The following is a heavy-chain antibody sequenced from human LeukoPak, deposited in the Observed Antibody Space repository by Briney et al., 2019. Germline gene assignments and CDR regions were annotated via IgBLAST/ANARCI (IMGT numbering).Heavy chain of an antibody. CDR1: GFTFDDYG. D-gene: IGHD5-18*01. V-gene: IGHV3-20*04. J-gene: IGHJ2*01. CDR3: ARDGDVTYGYGYWYFDL. CDR2: INWNGDGT. Sequence: GGSLRLSCAASGFTFDDYGMSWVRQAPGKGLEWVSSINWNGDGTGYARSVKGRFTISRDNAKNSLYLQMNGLRAEDTAVYYCARDGDVTYGYGYWYFDLWGRGTLVTVSS.